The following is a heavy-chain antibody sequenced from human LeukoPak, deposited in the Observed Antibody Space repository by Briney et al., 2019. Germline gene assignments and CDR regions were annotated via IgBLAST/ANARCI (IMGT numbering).Heavy chain of an antibody. J-gene: IGHJ6*03. D-gene: IGHD3-16*01. V-gene: IGHV3-48*01. CDR3: ARSGIRGGFSYYYYMDV. CDR1: GFTFSSYS. CDR2: ISSSSSTI. Sequence: PGGSLRLSCAASGFTFSSYSMNWVRQAPGKGLEWVSYISSSSSTIYYADSVKGRFTISRDNAKNSLYLQMNSLRAEDTAVYYCARSGIRGGFSYYYYMDVWGKGTTVTVSS.